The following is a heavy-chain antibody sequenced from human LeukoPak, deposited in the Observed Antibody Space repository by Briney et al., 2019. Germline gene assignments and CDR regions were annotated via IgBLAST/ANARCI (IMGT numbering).Heavy chain of an antibody. D-gene: IGHD6-19*01. CDR2: INSDGSSS. Sequence: GGSLRLSCAASGFIFSSYWMHWVRQAPGKGLVWVSRINSDGSSSSYADSVQGRFTISRDNAKNTLFLQMNSLRGEDTAVYYCVKDRWVRRISLAGQDYWGQGTLVTVSS. V-gene: IGHV3-74*01. CDR3: VKDRWVRRISLAGQDY. J-gene: IGHJ4*02. CDR1: GFIFSSYW.